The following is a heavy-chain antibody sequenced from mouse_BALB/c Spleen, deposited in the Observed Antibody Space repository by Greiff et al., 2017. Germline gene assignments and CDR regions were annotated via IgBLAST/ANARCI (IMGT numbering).Heavy chain of an antibody. CDR3: ARDGSSLFDY. CDR1: GFTFSDYY. V-gene: IGHV5-4*02. Sequence: EVQGVESGGGLVKPGGSLKLSCAASGFTFSDYYMYWVRQTPEKRLEWVATISDGGSYTYYPDSVKGRFTISRDNAKNNLYLQMSSLKSEDTSMYYCARDGSSLFDYWGQGTTLTVSS. CDR2: ISDGGSYT. D-gene: IGHD1-1*01. J-gene: IGHJ2*01.